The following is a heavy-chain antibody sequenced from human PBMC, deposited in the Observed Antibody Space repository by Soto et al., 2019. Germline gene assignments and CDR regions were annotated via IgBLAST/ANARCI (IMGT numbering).Heavy chain of an antibody. D-gene: IGHD3-10*02. Sequence: QLKLQESGPGLVKPSETLSLTCTVSGGSISSSSYYWGWIRQPPGKVLEWIGSIYYSGSTYYNPSLKSRVTISVDTSKNQFSLKLSSVTAADTAVYYCAREGSYGRGPGWYFDLWGRGTLVTVSS. CDR2: IYYSGST. CDR3: AREGSYGRGPGWYFDL. CDR1: GGSISSSSYY. J-gene: IGHJ2*01. V-gene: IGHV4-39*02.